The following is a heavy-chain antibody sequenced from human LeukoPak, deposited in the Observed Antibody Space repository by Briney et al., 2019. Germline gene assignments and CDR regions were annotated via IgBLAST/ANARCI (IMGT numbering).Heavy chain of an antibody. V-gene: IGHV1-24*01. CDR2: FDPEDGET. CDR3: ATPPPRIVGALLSY. CDR1: GYTLTELS. J-gene: IGHJ4*02. Sequence: ASVKVSCKVSGYTLTELSMHWVRQAPGKGLEWMGGFDPEDGETIYAQKFQGRVTMTEDTSTDTAYMELSSLRSEDTAVYYCATPPPRIVGALLSYWGQGTLVTVSS. D-gene: IGHD1-26*01.